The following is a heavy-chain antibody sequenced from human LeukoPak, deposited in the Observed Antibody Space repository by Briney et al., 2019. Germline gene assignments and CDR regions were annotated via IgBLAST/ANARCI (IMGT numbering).Heavy chain of an antibody. CDR3: AKGRDCSSTSCYWTYYYYGMDV. V-gene: IGHV1-18*01. CDR1: GYTFTSYG. Sequence: ASVKVSCKASGYTFTSYGISWVRQAPGQRLEWMGWISAYNGNTDYAQKLQGRVTMTTDTSTSPAYMGLRSLRSDDTTVYLCAKGRDCSSTSCYWTYYYYGMDVWGQGTTVTVSS. J-gene: IGHJ6*02. CDR2: ISAYNGNT. D-gene: IGHD2-2*01.